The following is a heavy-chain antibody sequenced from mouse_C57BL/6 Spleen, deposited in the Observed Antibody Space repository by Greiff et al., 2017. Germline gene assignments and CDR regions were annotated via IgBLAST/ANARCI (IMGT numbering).Heavy chain of an antibody. V-gene: IGHV5-4*03. CDR3: ASYYGSSFDY. CDR1: GFTFSSYA. Sequence: EVMLVESGGGLVKPGGSLKLSCAASGFTFSSYAMSWVRQTPEKRLEWVATISDGGSYTYYPDNVKGRFTISRDNAKNNLYLQMSHLKSEDTAMYYCASYYGSSFDYWGQGTTLTVSS. CDR2: ISDGGSYT. J-gene: IGHJ2*01. D-gene: IGHD1-1*01.